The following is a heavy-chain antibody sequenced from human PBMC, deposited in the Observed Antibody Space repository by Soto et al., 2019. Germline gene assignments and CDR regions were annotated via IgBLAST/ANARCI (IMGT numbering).Heavy chain of an antibody. D-gene: IGHD2-2*01. CDR1: GYTFTSYG. CDR3: AREYCSSTSCYGENYYGMDV. V-gene: IGHV1-18*04. CDR2: ISAYNGNT. J-gene: IGHJ6*02. Sequence: QVQLVQSGAEVKKPGASVKVSCKASGYTFTSYGISWVRQAPGQGLEWMGWISAYNGNTNYAQKLQGRVTMTTDTSTSTAYMELRSLRSDDTDVYYCAREYCSSTSCYGENYYGMDVWGQGTTVTVSS.